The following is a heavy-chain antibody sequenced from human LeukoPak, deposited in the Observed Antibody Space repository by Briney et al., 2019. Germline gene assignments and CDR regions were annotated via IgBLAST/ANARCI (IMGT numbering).Heavy chain of an antibody. V-gene: IGHV3-11*01. CDR1: GFTFSDYY. CDR3: ERGVGVSSFGY. Sequence: GGSPRLSCAASGFTFSDYYISWIRQAPGKGLQWVSYISSSGSTIYYADSVKGRFTISSDNAKNSLYLQMNSLRAEDTAVYYCERGVGVSSFGYWGKGTLVTVAS. CDR2: ISSSGSTI. D-gene: IGHD2-21*01. J-gene: IGHJ4*02.